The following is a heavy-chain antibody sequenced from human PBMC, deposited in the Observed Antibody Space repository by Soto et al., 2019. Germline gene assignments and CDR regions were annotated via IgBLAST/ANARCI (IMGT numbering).Heavy chain of an antibody. J-gene: IGHJ5*02. V-gene: IGHV3-48*02. CDR1: GFTFSSYS. D-gene: IGHD3-3*01. CDR3: AREGLHYDFWSGSRPHTPWFDP. Sequence: PVGSLRLSCAASGFTFSSYSMNWVRQAPGKGLEWVSYISSSSSTIYYADSVKGRFTISRDNAKNSLYLQMNSLRDEDTAVYYCAREGLHYDFWSGSRPHTPWFDPWGQGTLVTVSS. CDR2: ISSSSSTI.